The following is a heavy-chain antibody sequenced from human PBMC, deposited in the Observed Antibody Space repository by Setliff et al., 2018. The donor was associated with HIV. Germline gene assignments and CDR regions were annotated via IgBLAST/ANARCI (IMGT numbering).Heavy chain of an antibody. CDR3: ARAQTYYSDSSGYYSQY. D-gene: IGHD3-22*01. J-gene: IGHJ4*02. CDR2: LNAGNGDT. V-gene: IGHV1-3*01. CDR1: GYTFTSYA. Sequence: ASVKVSCKASGYTFTSYALHLVRQAPGQRLEWMGWLNAGNGDTKYSQNFQDRVAITRDTSASTAYMELSSLRSEDTAVYYCARAQTYYSDSSGYYSQYWGQGTLVTVSS.